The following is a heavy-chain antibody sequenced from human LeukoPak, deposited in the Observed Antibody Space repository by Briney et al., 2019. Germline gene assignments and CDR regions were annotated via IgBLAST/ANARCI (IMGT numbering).Heavy chain of an antibody. Sequence: SETLSLTCTVSGGSISSYYWIWIRQPPGKGLEWIGYIYYSGSTNYNPSLKSRVAISVDTSKNQFSLKLSSVTAADTALYYCARLRTYYYGSGSYYTPPYYYGMDVWGQGTTVTVSS. J-gene: IGHJ6*02. CDR3: ARLRTYYYGSGSYYTPPYYYGMDV. V-gene: IGHV4-59*01. CDR1: GGSISSYY. CDR2: IYYSGST. D-gene: IGHD3-10*01.